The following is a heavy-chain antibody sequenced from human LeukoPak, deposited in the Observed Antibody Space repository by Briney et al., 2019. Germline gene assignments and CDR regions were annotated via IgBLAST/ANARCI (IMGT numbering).Heavy chain of an antibody. CDR2: ISWNSGSI. J-gene: IGHJ6*03. CDR3: AKDSSYYYYYMDV. Sequence: GGSLRLSCAASGFTFDDYAMHWVRQAPGKGLEWVSGISWNSGSIGYADSVKGRFAISRDNAKNSLYLQMNSLRAEDTALYYCAKDSSYYYYYMDVWGKGTTVTISS. V-gene: IGHV3-9*01. CDR1: GFTFDDYA.